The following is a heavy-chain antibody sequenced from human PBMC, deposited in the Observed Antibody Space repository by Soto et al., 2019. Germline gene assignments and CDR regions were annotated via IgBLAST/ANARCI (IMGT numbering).Heavy chain of an antibody. V-gene: IGHV3-21*01. CDR2: ISVSCKDT. CDR1: GFDLTSSW. CDR3: ARVHLVDDSAFYCAKEG. D-gene: IGHD3-3*01. J-gene: IGHJ6*04. Sequence: RLSCVGCGFDLTSSWMNSVRQAPGKGLEVVASISVSCKDTFYRHSVKGRFAISRDSAGNSLFLRMDSVKVEDTAVYHCARVHLVDDSAFYCAKEGWCTGSAVTVSS.